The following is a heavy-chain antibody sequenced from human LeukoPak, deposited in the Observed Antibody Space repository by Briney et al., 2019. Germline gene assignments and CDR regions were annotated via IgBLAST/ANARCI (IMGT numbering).Heavy chain of an antibody. CDR1: XGTXXXYA. V-gene: IGHV1-69*01. Sequence: FKAXXGTXXXYAISWVRPAPGQGLEWMGXIIPIFGTANYSQKFQGRVTITEDESTSTAYMELSSLRSEDTAVYYCAKTAARDYDSSGYSFDYWGQGTLVTVSS. CDR2: IIPIFGTA. J-gene: IGHJ4*02. CDR3: AKTAARDYDSSGYSFDY. D-gene: IGHD3-22*01.